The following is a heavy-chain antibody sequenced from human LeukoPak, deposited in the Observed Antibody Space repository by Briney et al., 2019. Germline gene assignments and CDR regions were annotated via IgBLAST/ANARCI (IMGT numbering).Heavy chain of an antibody. Sequence: PGGSLRLSCAASGFTFSSYGMHWVRQAPGKGLEWVAVISYDGSDKYYADSVKGRFTIFRDNSKNTLYLQMNSLRAEDTAVYYCAEDLVAVAAYYFDYWGQGTLVTVSS. CDR1: GFTFSSYG. D-gene: IGHD6-19*01. V-gene: IGHV3-30*18. CDR2: ISYDGSDK. J-gene: IGHJ4*02. CDR3: AEDLVAVAAYYFDY.